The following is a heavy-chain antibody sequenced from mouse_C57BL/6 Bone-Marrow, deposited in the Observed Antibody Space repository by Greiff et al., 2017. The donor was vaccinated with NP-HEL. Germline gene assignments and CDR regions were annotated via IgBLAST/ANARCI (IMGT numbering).Heavy chain of an antibody. J-gene: IGHJ4*01. V-gene: IGHV1-76*01. CDR2: IYPGSGNT. CDR3: ARRSYYYGSFYAMDY. Sequence: QVQLKESGAELVRPGASVKLSCKASGYTFTDYYINWVKQRPGQGLEWIARIYPGSGNTYYNEKFKGKATLTAEKSSSTAYMQLSSLTSEDSAVYFCARRSYYYGSFYAMDYWGQGTSVTVSS. D-gene: IGHD1-1*01. CDR1: GYTFTDYY.